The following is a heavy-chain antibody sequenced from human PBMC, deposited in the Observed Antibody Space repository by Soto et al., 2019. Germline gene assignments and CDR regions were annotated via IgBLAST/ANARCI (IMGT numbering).Heavy chain of an antibody. CDR2: ISPYNGNT. CDR1: GYTFTSYG. D-gene: IGHD3-16*01. CDR3: ARGIGGYFGVDYYCGMDV. Sequence: QVQLVQSGAEVKKPGASVKVSCKASGYTFTSYGISWVRQAPGQGLEWMGWISPYNGNTNHAQKLQGRVAMTTDTSTSTAYMELRSLRPDDTAVYYCARGIGGYFGVDYYCGMDVWCQGTTVTVSS. J-gene: IGHJ6*02. V-gene: IGHV1-18*01.